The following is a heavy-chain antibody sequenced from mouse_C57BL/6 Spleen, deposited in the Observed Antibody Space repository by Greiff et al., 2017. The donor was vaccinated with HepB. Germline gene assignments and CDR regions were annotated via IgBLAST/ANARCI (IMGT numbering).Heavy chain of an antibody. CDR2: IYPGSGST. CDR3: ARGGRLTTVVAHDY. V-gene: IGHV1-55*01. CDR1: GYTFTSYW. J-gene: IGHJ2*01. Sequence: QVQLQQPGAELVKPGASVKMSCKASGYTFTSYWITWVKQRPGQGLEWIGDIYPGSGSTNYNEKFKSKATLTVDTSSSTAYMQLSSLKSEDSAVYYCARGGRLTTVVAHDYWGQGTTLTVSS. D-gene: IGHD1-1*01.